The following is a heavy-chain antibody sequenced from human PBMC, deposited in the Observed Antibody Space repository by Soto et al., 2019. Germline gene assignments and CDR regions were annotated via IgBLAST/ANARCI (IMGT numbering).Heavy chain of an antibody. V-gene: IGHV3-74*01. CDR1: GFTFSSYW. CDR2: INSGGSST. D-gene: IGHD6-19*01. J-gene: IGHJ4*02. CDR3: AVAVAGPTAIGY. Sequence: EVQLVESGGGLVQPGGSLRLSCAASGFTFSSYWMHWVRQAPGKGLVWVSRINSGGSSTSYADSVKGRFTISRDNAKNTRYLQMNSLRAEDTAVYYWAVAVAGPTAIGYWGQGTLVTVSS.